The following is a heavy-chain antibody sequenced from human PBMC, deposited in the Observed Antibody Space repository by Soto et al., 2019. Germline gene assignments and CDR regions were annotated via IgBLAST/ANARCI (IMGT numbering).Heavy chain of an antibody. CDR1: GFTFSSYA. CDR2: ISGSGGST. Sequence: HPGGSLRLSCAASGFTFSSYAMSWVRQAPGKGLEWVSAISGSGGSTYYADSVKGRFTISRDNSKNTLYLQMNSLRAEDTAVYYCAKQGGDGYYYYYMDVWGKGTTVTVSS. J-gene: IGHJ6*03. CDR3: AKQGGDGYYYYYMDV. V-gene: IGHV3-23*01. D-gene: IGHD4-17*01.